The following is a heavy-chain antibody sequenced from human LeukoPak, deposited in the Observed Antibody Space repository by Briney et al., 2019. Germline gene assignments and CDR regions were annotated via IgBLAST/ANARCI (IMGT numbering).Heavy chain of an antibody. J-gene: IGHJ6*03. CDR3: ARTTEGGYTYDYFYYYYMDV. Sequence: SETLSLTCTVSGGSINSYYWSWIRQPPGKGLEWIGYIYYSGSTSYNPSLKSRVTISVDTSKNQFSPKLSSVTAADTAVYFCARTTEGGYTYDYFYYYYMDVWGKGTTVTISS. CDR1: GGSINSYY. D-gene: IGHD5-18*01. V-gene: IGHV4-59*01. CDR2: IYYSGST.